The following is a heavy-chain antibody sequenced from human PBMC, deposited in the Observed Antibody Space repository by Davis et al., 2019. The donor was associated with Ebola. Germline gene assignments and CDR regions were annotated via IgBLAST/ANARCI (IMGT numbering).Heavy chain of an antibody. D-gene: IGHD1-26*01. V-gene: IGHV4-59*01. J-gene: IGHJ4*02. CDR1: GGSISSYY. Sequence: PSETLSLTCTVSGGSISSYYWSWIRQPPGKGLEWIGYIYYSGSTNYNPSLKSRVTISVDTSKNQFSLKLSSVTAADTAVYYCARGGYWENYFDYWGQGTLVTVSS. CDR2: IYYSGST. CDR3: ARGGYWENYFDY.